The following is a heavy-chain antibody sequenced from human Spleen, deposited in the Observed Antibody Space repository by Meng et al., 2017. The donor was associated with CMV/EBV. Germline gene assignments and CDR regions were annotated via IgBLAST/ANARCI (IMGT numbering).Heavy chain of an antibody. D-gene: IGHD2-2*01. J-gene: IGHJ4*02. CDR1: GGSISSSSYY. Sequence: SGGSISSSSYYWGWIRQPPGKGLEWIGSIYYSGSNYYNPSLKSRVTISVDTSKNQFSLKLSSVTAADTAVYYCARRFSSTSSLFDYWGQGTLVTVSS. V-gene: IGHV4-39*01. CDR2: IYYSGSN. CDR3: ARRFSSTSSLFDY.